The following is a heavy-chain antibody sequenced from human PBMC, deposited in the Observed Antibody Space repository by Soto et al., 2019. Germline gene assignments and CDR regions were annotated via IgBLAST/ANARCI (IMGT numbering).Heavy chain of an antibody. CDR1: GGSFSGYY. J-gene: IGHJ5*02. D-gene: IGHD3-3*01. CDR2: INHSGST. CDR3: ARGGLSDDFWSGYLNWFDP. V-gene: IGHV4-34*01. Sequence: SETLSLTCAVYGGSFSGYYWSWIRQPPGKGLEWIGEINHSGSTNYNPSLKSRVTISVDTSKNQFSLKLSSVTAADTAVYYCARGGLSDDFWSGYLNWFDPWGQGTLVTVSS.